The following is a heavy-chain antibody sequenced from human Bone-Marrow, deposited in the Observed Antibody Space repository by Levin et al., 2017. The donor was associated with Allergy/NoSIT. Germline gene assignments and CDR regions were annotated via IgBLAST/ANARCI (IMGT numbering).Heavy chain of an antibody. Sequence: PSETLSLTCTVSSGSIRNYYWTWIRQPPGKGLEWIGYMYSTGNGNYNPSLKSRVTISVDTSKNQISLRLTSVTAADTAVYYCAREVGTYYYGMDVWGQGTTVTVSS. D-gene: IGHD1-26*01. CDR2: MYSTGNG. CDR1: SGSIRNYY. J-gene: IGHJ6*02. V-gene: IGHV4-59*01. CDR3: AREVGTYYYGMDV.